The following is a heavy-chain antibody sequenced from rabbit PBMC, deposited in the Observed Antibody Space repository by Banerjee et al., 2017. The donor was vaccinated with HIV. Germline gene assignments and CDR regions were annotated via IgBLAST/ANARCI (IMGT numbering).Heavy chain of an antibody. J-gene: IGHJ4*01. CDR3: ARDLAGVIGWNFDL. V-gene: IGHV1S45*01. D-gene: IGHD4-1*01. CDR2: IHAGSSGST. CDR1: GFSFTNKYV. Sequence: QEQLEESGGDLVKPEGSLTLTCTASGFSFTNKYVMCWVRQAPGKGPEWIACIHAGSSGSTYYASWAKGRFTISKTSSTTVTLQMTSLTAADTATYFCARDLAGVIGWNFDLWGQGTLVTVS.